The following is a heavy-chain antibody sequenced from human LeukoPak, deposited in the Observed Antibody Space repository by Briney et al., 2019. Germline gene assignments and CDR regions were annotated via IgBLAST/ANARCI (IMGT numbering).Heavy chain of an antibody. CDR3: ARALLHYDSSGYYPLDY. J-gene: IGHJ4*02. D-gene: IGHD3-22*01. CDR2: IYSGGNT. CDR1: GFTVSSNY. V-gene: IGHV3-53*01. Sequence: GGSLRLSCAASGFTVSSNYMSWVRQAPGKGLEWVSVIYSGGNTYYADSVKGRFTISRDNSKNTLYLQMNSLRAEDTAVYYCARALLHYDSSGYYPLDYWGQGTLVTVSS.